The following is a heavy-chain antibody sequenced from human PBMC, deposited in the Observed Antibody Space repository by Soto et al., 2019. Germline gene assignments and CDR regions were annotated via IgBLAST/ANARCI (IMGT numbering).Heavy chain of an antibody. CDR2: ISGSGGST. CDR3: ARRGPGTYLDY. V-gene: IGHV3-23*01. J-gene: IGHJ4*02. CDR1: GFTFSSYA. Sequence: EVQLLDSGGGLVQPGGSLRLSCAASGFTFSSYAMNWVRQAPGKGLERVSVISGSGGSTYYADSVKGRFTISRDNSKNTLYLHMKSLMAEDTAVYYCARRGPGTYLDYGGQGTVVTVSS. D-gene: IGHD6-13*01.